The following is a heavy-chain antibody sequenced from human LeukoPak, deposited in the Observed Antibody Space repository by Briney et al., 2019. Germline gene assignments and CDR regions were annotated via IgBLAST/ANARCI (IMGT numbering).Heavy chain of an antibody. D-gene: IGHD2-21*01. V-gene: IGHV3-30*18. CDR2: ISYDGSNK. CDR3: AKDRAVVVVIATLDY. CDR1: GFTFSSYG. Sequence: PGGSLRLSRAASGFTFSSYGMHWVRQAPGKGLEWVAVISYDGSNKYYADSVKGRFTISRDNSKNTLYLQMNSLRAEDTAVYYCAKDRAVVVVIATLDYWGQGTLVTVSS. J-gene: IGHJ4*02.